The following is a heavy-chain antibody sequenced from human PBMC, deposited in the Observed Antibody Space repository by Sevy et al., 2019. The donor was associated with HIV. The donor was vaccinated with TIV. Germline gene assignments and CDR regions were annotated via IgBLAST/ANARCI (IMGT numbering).Heavy chain of an antibody. V-gene: IGHV3-48*03. J-gene: IGHJ4*02. CDR1: GFTVSRYE. CDR2: ISNSGTTL. Sequence: GGSLRLSCAASGFTVSRYEMSWVRQAPGKGLEWVSYISNSGTTLYYSDSVKGRFTISRDNARNSLYLQMNCLRAEDTAIYYCARDLPPSATTVAHFDCWGQGTLVTVSS. D-gene: IGHD4-17*01. CDR3: ARDLPPSATTVAHFDC.